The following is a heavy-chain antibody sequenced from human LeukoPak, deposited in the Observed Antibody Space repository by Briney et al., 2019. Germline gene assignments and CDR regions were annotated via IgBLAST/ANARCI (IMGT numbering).Heavy chain of an antibody. CDR3: ATDMAYYMDV. V-gene: IGHV1-69-2*01. CDR1: GYTFTDYY. D-gene: IGHD3-10*01. CDR2: VDPEDGET. Sequence: GASVKVSCKASGYTFTDYYMHWVQQAPGKGLEWMGLVDPEDGETIYAEKFQGRVTITADTSTDTAYMELSSLRSEDTAVYYCATDMAYYMDVWGKGTTVTVSS. J-gene: IGHJ6*03.